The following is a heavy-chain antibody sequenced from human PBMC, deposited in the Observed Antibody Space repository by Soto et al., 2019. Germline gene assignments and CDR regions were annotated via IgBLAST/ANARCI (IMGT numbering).Heavy chain of an antibody. Sequence: QVQLVESGGGVVQPGRSLRLSCAASGFTFSSYGIHWVRQAPGKGLEWVAVIWYDGNNKYYADSVKGRFTISRDNSKNTVYLQMNSLRAEDTAVYYCARRDYYGSGGSLILYGMDVWGQGTTVTVSS. CDR1: GFTFSSYG. V-gene: IGHV3-33*01. CDR3: ARRDYYGSGGSLILYGMDV. D-gene: IGHD3-10*01. J-gene: IGHJ6*02. CDR2: IWYDGNNK.